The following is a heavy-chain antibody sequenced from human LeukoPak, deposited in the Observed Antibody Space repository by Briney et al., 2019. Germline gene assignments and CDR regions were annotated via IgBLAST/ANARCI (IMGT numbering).Heavy chain of an antibody. D-gene: IGHD5-24*01. CDR3: ARVTRDGYNYDAFDI. CDR2: IYSGGAT. J-gene: IGHJ3*02. CDR1: GITVNTNY. Sequence: GGSLRLSCAASGITVNTNYMSWVRQAPGKGLEWVSIIYSGGATFYADSVKGRFTISRESSKNTLWLQMNSLTAEDTAVYYCARVTRDGYNYDAFDIWGQGTMVTVSS. V-gene: IGHV3-66*01.